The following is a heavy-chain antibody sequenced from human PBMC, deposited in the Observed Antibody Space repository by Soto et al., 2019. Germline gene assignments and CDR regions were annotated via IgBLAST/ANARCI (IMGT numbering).Heavy chain of an antibody. V-gene: IGHV1-3*01. J-gene: IGHJ4*02. D-gene: IGHD6-13*01. CDR2: INAGNGNT. CDR3: ARVGAAAGRDY. CDR1: GYTFTSYA. Sequence: ASVKIYCKASGYTFTSYAMHWVRQAPGQRLEWMGWINAGNGNTKYSQKFQGRVTITRDTSASTAYMELSSLRSEDTAVYYCARVGAAAGRDYWGQGTLVTVSS.